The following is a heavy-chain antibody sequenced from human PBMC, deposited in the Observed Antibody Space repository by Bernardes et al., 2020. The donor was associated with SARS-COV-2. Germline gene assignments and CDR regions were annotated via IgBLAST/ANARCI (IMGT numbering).Heavy chain of an antibody. V-gene: IGHV1-24*01. J-gene: IGHJ4*02. CDR1: GYTLTELS. CDR2: FDPEDGET. D-gene: IGHD2-8*01. CDR3: ATSFAYCTNGVCPSDY. Sequence: ASVKVSCKVSGYTLTELSIYWVRQAPGKGLEWMGGFDPEDGETIYAQKFQGRVTMTEDTSTDTAYMELSSLRSEDTAVYYCATSFAYCTNGVCPSDYWGQGTLVTVSS.